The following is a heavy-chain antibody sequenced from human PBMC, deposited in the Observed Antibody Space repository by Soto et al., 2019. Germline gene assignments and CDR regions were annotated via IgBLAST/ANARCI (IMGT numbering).Heavy chain of an antibody. J-gene: IGHJ4*02. V-gene: IGHV1-3*01. CDR2: LNGGVDGT. CDR1: GFTALSYA. Sequence: QVRLIQSGPEMMQPGASVRVSCTASGFTALSYAFHWVRQAPGQGPEWLGLLNGGVDGTSYSQRLQGRVTISRDTSTNTVYLEVKSLTSEDTAVYYWAREVKGVTSFDYWGQGTLVTVSS. D-gene: IGHD3-10*01. CDR3: AREVKGVTSFDY.